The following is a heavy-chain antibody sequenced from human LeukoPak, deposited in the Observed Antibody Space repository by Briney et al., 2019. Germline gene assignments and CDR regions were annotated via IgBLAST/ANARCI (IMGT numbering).Heavy chain of an antibody. Sequence: SETLCLTCTVSGGSISSYYWSWIRQPPGKGLEWIGYIYYSGSTNYNPSLKSRVTISVDTSKNQFSLKLSSVTAADTAVYYCARGVSYYDSSGYYNEYFQHWGQGTLVTVSS. CDR2: IYYSGST. CDR1: GGSISSYY. CDR3: ARGVSYYDSSGYYNEYFQH. V-gene: IGHV4-59*08. J-gene: IGHJ1*01. D-gene: IGHD3-22*01.